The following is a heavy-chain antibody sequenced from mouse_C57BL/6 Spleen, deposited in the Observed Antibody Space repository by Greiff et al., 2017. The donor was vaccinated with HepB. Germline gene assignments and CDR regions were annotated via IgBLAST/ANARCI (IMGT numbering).Heavy chain of an antibody. Sequence: VQLQQSGPELVKPGASVKISCKASGYAFSSSWMNWVKQRPGKGLEWIGRIYPGDGDTNYNGKFKGKATLTADKSSSTAYMQLSSLPSEDSAVYCCARIGHDYGSSYGDYWGQGTTLTVSS. D-gene: IGHD1-1*01. CDR2: IYPGDGDT. CDR3: ARIGHDYGSSYGDY. V-gene: IGHV1-82*01. CDR1: GYAFSSSW. J-gene: IGHJ2*01.